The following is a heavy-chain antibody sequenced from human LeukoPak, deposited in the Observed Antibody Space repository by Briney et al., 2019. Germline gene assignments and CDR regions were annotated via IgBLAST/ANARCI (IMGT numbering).Heavy chain of an antibody. Sequence: ASVKVSCKASGYTFTNYGISWVRQAPGQGPEWMGWVSAYADDTNYVQKFRGRITMTTDTSTSTAYVELRSLRSDDTAVYYCARDCIGCLGFDYWGQGTLVTVSS. CDR1: GYTFTNYG. J-gene: IGHJ4*02. CDR3: ARDCIGCLGFDY. D-gene: IGHD5/OR15-5a*01. V-gene: IGHV1-18*01. CDR2: VSAYADDT.